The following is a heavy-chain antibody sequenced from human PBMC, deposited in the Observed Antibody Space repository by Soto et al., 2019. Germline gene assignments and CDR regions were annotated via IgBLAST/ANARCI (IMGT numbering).Heavy chain of an antibody. V-gene: IGHV1-2*02. CDR1: GYSVSEYY. D-gene: IGHD1-26*01. J-gene: IGHJ4*02. CDR2: IDPRSGGT. Sequence: GASVKVSCKASGYSVSEYYIHWVRRAPGQGLEWMGWIDPRSGGTNYAPKFQGRVTMTRDTAINAAYMELNSLINDDTAVYYCARDELQIGGSYSYWGQGTLVTVSS. CDR3: ARDELQIGGSYSY.